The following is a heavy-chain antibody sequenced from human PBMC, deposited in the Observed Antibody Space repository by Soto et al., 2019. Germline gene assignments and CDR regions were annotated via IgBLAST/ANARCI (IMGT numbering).Heavy chain of an antibody. CDR3: ARDMYSSGWNDAFDI. J-gene: IGHJ3*02. D-gene: IGHD6-19*01. CDR1: GCTFSSYA. V-gene: IGHV1-69*13. Sequence: GASVKVSCKASGCTFSSYAISCVRQAPGQGLEWMGGIIPIFGTANYAQKFQGRVTITADESTSTAYMELSSLRSEDTAVYYCARDMYSSGWNDAFDIWGQGTMVTVSS. CDR2: IIPIFGTA.